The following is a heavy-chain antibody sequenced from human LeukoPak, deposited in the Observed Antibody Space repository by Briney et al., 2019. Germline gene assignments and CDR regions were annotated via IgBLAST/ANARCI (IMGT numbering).Heavy chain of an antibody. D-gene: IGHD3-10*01. V-gene: IGHV3-7*03. CDR2: IKKDGTEK. CDR1: GFSFSSYW. J-gene: IGHJ5*02. Sequence: PGGSLRLSCAASGFSFSSYWMSWVRQAPGKGLEWVANIKKDGTEKSYADSVKGRFTISRDNAKNSLYLEMNSLRAEDTAVYYCAREGWFGGANWFDPWGQGTLVTVSS. CDR3: AREGWFGGANWFDP.